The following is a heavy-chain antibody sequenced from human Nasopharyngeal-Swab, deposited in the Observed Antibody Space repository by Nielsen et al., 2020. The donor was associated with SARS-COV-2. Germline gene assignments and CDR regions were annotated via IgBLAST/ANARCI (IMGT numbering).Heavy chain of an antibody. CDR1: GGSISTYY. J-gene: IGHJ4*02. CDR3: ARDHSYYDSNGYYFDY. D-gene: IGHD3-22*01. CDR2: INSSGTT. V-gene: IGHV4-59*01. Sequence: SETLSLTCTVSGGSISTYYWSWIRQPPGKGLEWIGYINSSGTTNYNPSLKSRVTISVDTSKNQFSLKLSSVTAADTAVYYCARDHSYYDSNGYYFDYWGLGTLVTVSS.